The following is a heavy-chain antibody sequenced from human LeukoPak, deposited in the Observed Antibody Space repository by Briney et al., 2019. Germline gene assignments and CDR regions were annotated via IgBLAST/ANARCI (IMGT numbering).Heavy chain of an antibody. J-gene: IGHJ6*02. V-gene: IGHV1-18*01. CDR1: GYTFTSYG. D-gene: IGHD1-7*01. CDR3: ARVYIPGTGPTYYYGMDV. Sequence: GASVKVSCKASGYTFTSYGITWVRQAPGQGLEWMGWISTYNGNTKYAQNLQGRVTMTTDTSTSAAYMELRSLRSDDTAVYYRARVYIPGTGPTYYYGMDVWGQGTTVTVSS. CDR2: ISTYNGNT.